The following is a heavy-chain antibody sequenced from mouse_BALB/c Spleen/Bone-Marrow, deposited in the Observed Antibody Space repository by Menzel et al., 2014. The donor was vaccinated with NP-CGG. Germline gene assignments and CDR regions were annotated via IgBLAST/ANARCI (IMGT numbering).Heavy chain of an antibody. CDR1: GFTFTDYY. D-gene: IGHD1-1*01. Sequence: EVMLVESGGGLVQPGDSLRLSCATSGFTFTDYYMSWVRQPPGKALEWLGFIRDKANGYTTEYSASVKGRFTISRDNSQSILYLQMNTLRSEDSATYYCARDITTVVADYWGQGTTLTVSS. CDR3: ARDITTVVADY. V-gene: IGHV7-3*02. CDR2: IRDKANGYTT. J-gene: IGHJ2*01.